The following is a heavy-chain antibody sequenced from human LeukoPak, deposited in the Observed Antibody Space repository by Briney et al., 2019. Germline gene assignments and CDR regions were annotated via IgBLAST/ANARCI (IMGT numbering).Heavy chain of an antibody. CDR2: VSGSGGST. Sequence: PGGSLRLSCAASGFTFSTYAMSWVRQAPGKGLEWVSTVSGSGGSTYYADSVKGRFTISRDNSQNTLYLLMNSLRAEDTAVYYCAKSGAVAGTPQNWGQGTLVNVSS. J-gene: IGHJ1*01. D-gene: IGHD6-19*01. CDR1: GFTFSTYA. V-gene: IGHV3-23*01. CDR3: AKSGAVAGTPQN.